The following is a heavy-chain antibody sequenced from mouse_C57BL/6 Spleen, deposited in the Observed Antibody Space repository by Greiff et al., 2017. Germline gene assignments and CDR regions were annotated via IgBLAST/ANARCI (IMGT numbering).Heavy chain of an antibody. CDR3: ARTPGGYYAMDY. CDR2: ISDGGSYT. J-gene: IGHJ4*01. V-gene: IGHV5-4*01. D-gene: IGHD4-1*01. CDR1: GFTFSSYA. Sequence: VQLKESGGGLVKPGGSLKLSCAASGFTFSSYAMSWVRQTPEKRLEWVATISDGGSYTYYPDNVKGRFTISRDNAKNNLYLQMSHLKSEDTAMYYCARTPGGYYAMDYWGQGTSVTVSS.